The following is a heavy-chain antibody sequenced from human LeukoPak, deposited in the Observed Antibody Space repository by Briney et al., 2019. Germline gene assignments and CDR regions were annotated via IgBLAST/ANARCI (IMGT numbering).Heavy chain of an antibody. J-gene: IGHJ4*02. CDR1: GFTFSSYA. Sequence: GGSLRLSCAASGFTFSSYAMSWVRQAPGKGLEWVSAISGSGGSTYYADSVKGRFTISRDNSKNTLYLQMNSLRAEDTAVYYCAKGQYCSSTSCYAAPFDYWGQGTLATVSS. D-gene: IGHD2-2*01. CDR2: ISGSGGST. CDR3: AKGQYCSSTSCYAAPFDY. V-gene: IGHV3-23*01.